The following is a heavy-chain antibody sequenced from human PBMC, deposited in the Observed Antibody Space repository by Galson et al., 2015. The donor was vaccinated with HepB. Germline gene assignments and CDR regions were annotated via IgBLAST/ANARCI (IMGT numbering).Heavy chain of an antibody. CDR1: GFTFSGSA. D-gene: IGHD6-13*01. Sequence: SLRLSCAASGFTFSGSAMHWVRQASGKGLEWVGRIRSKANSYATAYAASVKGRFTISRDDSKNTAYLQMNSLKTEDTAVYYCTRRAVESAAAWSLGMDVWGQGTTVTVSS. CDR3: TRRAVESAAAWSLGMDV. V-gene: IGHV3-73*01. CDR2: IRSKANSYAT. J-gene: IGHJ6*02.